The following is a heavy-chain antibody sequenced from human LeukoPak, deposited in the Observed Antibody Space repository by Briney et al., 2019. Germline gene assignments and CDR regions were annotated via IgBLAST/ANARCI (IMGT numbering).Heavy chain of an antibody. V-gene: IGHV3-66*01. CDR2: IYSGGST. J-gene: IGHJ4*02. CDR1: EFSVGSNY. Sequence: GGSLRLSCAASEFSVGSNYMTWVRQAPGKGLEWVSLIYSGGSTYYADSVKGRFTISRDNSKNTLYLQMNSLRAEDTAVYYCAKGNSSSGGFDYWGQGTLVTVSS. D-gene: IGHD6-6*01. CDR3: AKGNSSSGGFDY.